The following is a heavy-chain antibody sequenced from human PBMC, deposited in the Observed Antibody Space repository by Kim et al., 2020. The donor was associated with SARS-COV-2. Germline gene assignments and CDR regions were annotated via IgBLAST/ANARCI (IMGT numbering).Heavy chain of an antibody. J-gene: IGHJ4*02. D-gene: IGHD3-3*01. CDR3: ARDLDYDFWSGYAKTFDY. V-gene: IGHV3-48*02. CDR1: GFTFSSYS. Sequence: GGSLRLSCAASGFTFSSYSMNWVRQAPGKGLEWVSYISSSSSTIYYADSVKGRFTISRDNAKNSLYLQMNSLSDEDTAVYYCARDLDYDFWSGYAKTFDYWGQGTLVTVSS. CDR2: ISSSSSTI.